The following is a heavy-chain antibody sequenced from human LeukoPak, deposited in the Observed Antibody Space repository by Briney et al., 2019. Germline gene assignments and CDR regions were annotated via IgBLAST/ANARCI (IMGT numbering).Heavy chain of an antibody. Sequence: GASVKVSCKASGYTFTGYYMHWVRQAPGQGLEWMGWINPNSGGTNYAQKFQGRVTMTRDTSISTAYMELSRLRSDDTAVYYCARSRYSSYSGNWFDPWGQGTLVTVSS. CDR1: GYTFTGYY. D-gene: IGHD6-13*01. J-gene: IGHJ5*02. V-gene: IGHV1-2*02. CDR2: INPNSGGT. CDR3: ARSRYSSYSGNWFDP.